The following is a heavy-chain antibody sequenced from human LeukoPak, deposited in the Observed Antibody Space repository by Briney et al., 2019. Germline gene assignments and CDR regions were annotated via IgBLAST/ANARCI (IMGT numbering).Heavy chain of an antibody. CDR2: ISAYNGNT. Sequence: GASVKVSCKASGYTFTSYGLSWVRQAPGQGLEWMGWISAYNGNTNYAQKLQGRVTMTTDTSTSTAYLELRSLRSDDTAVYYCAGIAAAGTISSYWFDPWGQGTLVTVSS. V-gene: IGHV1-18*01. D-gene: IGHD6-13*01. CDR3: AGIAAAGTISSYWFDP. J-gene: IGHJ5*02. CDR1: GYTFTSYG.